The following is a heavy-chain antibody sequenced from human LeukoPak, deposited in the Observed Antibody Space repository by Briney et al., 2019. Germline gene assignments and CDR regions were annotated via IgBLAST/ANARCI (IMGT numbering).Heavy chain of an antibody. D-gene: IGHD2-15*01. J-gene: IGHJ3*02. CDR3: AKVRWWYCSGGSCYGIDAFDI. CDR1: GFTFSDHW. CDR2: ISGSGGST. Sequence: GGSLTLSCTASGFTFSDHWMSWVRQAPGKGLEWVSAISGSGGSTYYADSVKGRFTISRDNSKNTLYLQMNSLRAEDTAVYYCAKVRWWYCSGGSCYGIDAFDIWGQGTMVTVSS. V-gene: IGHV3-23*01.